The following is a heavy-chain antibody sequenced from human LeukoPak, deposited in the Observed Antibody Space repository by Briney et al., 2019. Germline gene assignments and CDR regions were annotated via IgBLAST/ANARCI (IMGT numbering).Heavy chain of an antibody. CDR3: GRDTAVAHLYAY. J-gene: IGHJ4*02. CDR2: INQEGSDK. D-gene: IGHD6-19*01. CDR1: GFTFSYYW. Sequence: GGSLRLSCAASGFTFSYYWMSWVRQAPGKGLEWVASINQEGSDKHYADPVKGRFTISRDNAKNSLYLQMNSLRAEDTALYYCGRDTAVAHLYAYWGQGALVTVSS. V-gene: IGHV3-7*01.